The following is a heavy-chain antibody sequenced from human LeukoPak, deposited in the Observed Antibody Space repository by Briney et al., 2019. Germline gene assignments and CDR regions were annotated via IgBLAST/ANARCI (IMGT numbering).Heavy chain of an antibody. CDR1: GYTFTSYY. CDR2: INPSGGST. CDR3: ARALYHTFDY. J-gene: IGHJ4*02. V-gene: IGHV1-46*01. Sequence: GASVKVSCKASGYTFTSYYMHWVRQAPGQGLEWMGIINPSGGSTSYAQKFQGRVTKTRDMSTSTVYMELSSLRSDDTAVYYCARALYHTFDYWGQGTLVTVSS. D-gene: IGHD2-2*01.